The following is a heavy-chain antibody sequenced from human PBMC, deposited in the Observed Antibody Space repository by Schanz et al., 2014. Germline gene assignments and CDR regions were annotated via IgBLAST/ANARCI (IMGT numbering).Heavy chain of an antibody. D-gene: IGHD1-1*01. Sequence: QVHLQESGPGLVKPSETLSLTCTVSGGSISNNYWGWIRQPPGKGLEWIGNIYSSGSTNYNPSLKSRVTLSVDTSKNQFSLKVRSVTAADTAVYFCARGNNDYFYYYMDVWGKGAAVTVSS. J-gene: IGHJ6*03. CDR1: GGSISNNY. V-gene: IGHV4-59*01. CDR3: ARGNNDYFYYYMDV. CDR2: IYSSGST.